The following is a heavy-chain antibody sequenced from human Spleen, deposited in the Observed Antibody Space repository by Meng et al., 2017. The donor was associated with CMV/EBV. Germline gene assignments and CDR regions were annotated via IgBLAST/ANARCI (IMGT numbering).Heavy chain of an antibody. Sequence: GESLKISCAASGFTFSSYAMSWVRQAPGKGLEWVSAISGSGGSTYYADSVKGRFTISRDNSKNTMYLQMNSLRVEDTAIYYCAKHYGSGIYGLQYHYSMDVWGQGTTVTVSS. CDR3: AKHYGSGIYGLQYHYSMDV. CDR2: ISGSGGST. J-gene: IGHJ6*02. V-gene: IGHV3-23*01. D-gene: IGHD3-10*01. CDR1: GFTFSSYA.